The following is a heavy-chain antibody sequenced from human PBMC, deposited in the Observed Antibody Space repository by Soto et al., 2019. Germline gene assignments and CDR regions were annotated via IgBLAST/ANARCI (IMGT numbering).Heavy chain of an antibody. Sequence: SETLSLTCTVSGDSLSSGGHYWSWIRQHPGKGLEWIGHIYDSVNTYYSPSLRSRVTISADMSKDQFSLNLRSVTAADTAVYYCARVDHRGYFAILTDYWGQGTLVTVSS. CDR2: IYDSVNT. CDR1: GDSLSSGGHY. V-gene: IGHV4-31*03. D-gene: IGHD3-9*01. CDR3: ARVDHRGYFAILTDY. J-gene: IGHJ4*02.